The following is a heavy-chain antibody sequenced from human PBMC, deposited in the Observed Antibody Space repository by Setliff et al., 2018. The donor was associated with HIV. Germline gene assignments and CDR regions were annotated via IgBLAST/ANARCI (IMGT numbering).Heavy chain of an antibody. CDR2: INPGDSDT. D-gene: IGHD1-26*01. CDR1: GYNFATYY. V-gene: IGHV5-51*01. J-gene: IGHJ4*02. Sequence: PGESLKISCKTSGYNFATYYITWVRQMPGKGLEWIGRINPGDSDTGYSPSFQGQVTISADKSISTTYLQWNSLKASDTAMYYCTRRRRAPGTEDFEAYFDYWGQGTLVTVSS. CDR3: TRRRRAPGTEDFEAYFDY.